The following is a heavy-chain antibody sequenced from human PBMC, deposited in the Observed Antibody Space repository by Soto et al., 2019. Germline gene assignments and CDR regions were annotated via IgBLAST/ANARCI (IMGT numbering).Heavy chain of an antibody. CDR1: GFTFSTYT. CDR3: ARGYGSGDY. V-gene: IGHV3-21*01. D-gene: IGHD3-10*01. CDR2: ISSSSNYI. Sequence: EVQLVESGGGLVKPGGSLRLSCAASGFTFSTYTLNWVRQAPGKGLEWVSSISSSSNYIYYADSVKGRFTISSDNAKNSLYLQMNSLRVEDTAVYYCARGYGSGDYWGQGTLVTVSS. J-gene: IGHJ4*02.